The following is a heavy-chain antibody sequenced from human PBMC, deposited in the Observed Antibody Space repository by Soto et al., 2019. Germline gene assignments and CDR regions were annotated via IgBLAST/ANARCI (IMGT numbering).Heavy chain of an antibody. CDR1: GGSSSSSSYY. D-gene: IGHD2-2*01. CDR2: IYYSGST. V-gene: IGHV4-39*01. Sequence: SETLSLTCIVSGGSSSSSSYYWGWIRQPPGKGLEWIGSIYYSGSTYYNPSLKSRVTISVDTSKNQFSLKLSSVTAADTAVYYCARVVPALGFDYGGQGPLVTVPQ. CDR3: ARVVPALGFDY. J-gene: IGHJ4*02.